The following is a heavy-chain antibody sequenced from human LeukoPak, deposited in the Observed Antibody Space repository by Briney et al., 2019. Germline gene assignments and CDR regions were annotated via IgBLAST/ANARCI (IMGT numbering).Heavy chain of an antibody. V-gene: IGHV4-34*01. D-gene: IGHD3-16*01. Sequence: SETLSLTCAVYGGSFSGYYWSWIRQPPGKGLEWIGEINHSGSTNYNPSLKSRVTISVDTSKNQFSLKLSSVTAADTAVYYCAGSPRHWGLNNWFDPWGQGTLVSVSS. CDR3: AGSPRHWGLNNWFDP. J-gene: IGHJ5*02. CDR1: GGSFSGYY. CDR2: INHSGST.